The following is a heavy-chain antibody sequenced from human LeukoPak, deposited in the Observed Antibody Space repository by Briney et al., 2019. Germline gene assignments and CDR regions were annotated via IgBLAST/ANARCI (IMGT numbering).Heavy chain of an antibody. Sequence: PSETLSLTCIVSGGSISTYFWSWIRQPPGKGLEWIGHIYYSGSTNYNPSLKSRVTISVDTSKNQFSLKLSSVTAADTAVYYCARGGFYSSGWYVGAFDIWGQGTMVTVSS. CDR2: IYYSGST. J-gene: IGHJ3*02. CDR3: ARGGFYSSGWYVGAFDI. CDR1: GGSISTYF. D-gene: IGHD6-19*01. V-gene: IGHV4-59*01.